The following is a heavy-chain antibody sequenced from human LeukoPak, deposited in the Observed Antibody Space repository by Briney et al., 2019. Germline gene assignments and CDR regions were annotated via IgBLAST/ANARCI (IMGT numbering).Heavy chain of an antibody. CDR2: FDPEDGET. Sequence: GASVKVSCKVSGYTLTELSMHWVRQAPGKGLEWMGGFDPEDGETIYAQKFQGRVTMTEDTSTDTAYMELSSLRSEDTAVYYCAAILRDDAWIENWGQGTLVTVSS. V-gene: IGHV1-24*01. D-gene: IGHD2/OR15-2a*01. J-gene: IGHJ4*02. CDR3: AAILRDDAWIEN. CDR1: GYTLTELS.